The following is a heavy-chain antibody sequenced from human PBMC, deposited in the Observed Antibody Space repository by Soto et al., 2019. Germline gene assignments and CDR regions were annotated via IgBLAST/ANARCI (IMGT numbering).Heavy chain of an antibody. CDR3: AKDGADCSSTSMLCYYYYYMDV. Sequence: LSLTCAASGFTFSSYGMHWVRQAPGKGLEWVTVISYDGSNKYYADSVKGRFTISRDNSKNTLYLQMNSLRAEDTAVYYCAKDGADCSSTSMLCYYYYYMDVWGKGTTVTVSS. V-gene: IGHV3-30*18. J-gene: IGHJ6*03. D-gene: IGHD2-2*01. CDR1: GFTFSSYG. CDR2: ISYDGSNK.